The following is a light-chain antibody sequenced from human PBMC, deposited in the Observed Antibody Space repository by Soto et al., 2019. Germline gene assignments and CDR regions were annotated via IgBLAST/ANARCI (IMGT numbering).Light chain of an antibody. CDR3: HQYGSSPGLFT. CDR1: QSVSSSY. V-gene: IGKV3-20*01. CDR2: GAS. J-gene: IGKJ3*01. Sequence: EIVLTQSPGTLSLSPGERATLPCRASQSVSSSYLAWYQQKPGQAPRLLIYGASTRATGIPDRFSGSGSGTAFTLTISRLEPEDFAVYYCHQYGSSPGLFTFGPGTKVDIK.